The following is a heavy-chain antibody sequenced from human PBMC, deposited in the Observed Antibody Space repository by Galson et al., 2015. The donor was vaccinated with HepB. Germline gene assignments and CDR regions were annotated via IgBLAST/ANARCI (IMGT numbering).Heavy chain of an antibody. J-gene: IGHJ6*02. Sequence: GSLRLSCAASGFTVSSNYMSWVRQAPGKGLEWVSVIYSGGSTYYADSVKGRFTISRDNSKNTLYLQMNSLRAEDTAVYYCARDQLDSGSYHSPYYYGMDVWGQGTTVTVSS. V-gene: IGHV3-66*01. CDR3: ARDQLDSGSYHSPYYYGMDV. CDR2: IYSGGST. CDR1: GFTVSSNY. D-gene: IGHD1-26*01.